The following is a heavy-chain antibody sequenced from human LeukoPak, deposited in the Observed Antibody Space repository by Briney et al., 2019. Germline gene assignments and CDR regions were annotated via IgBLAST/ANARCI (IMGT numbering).Heavy chain of an antibody. CDR1: GFTFSSYW. CDR2: INSDGSST. V-gene: IGHV3-74*01. D-gene: IGHD5-24*01. CDR3: ASGDGHAFNV. Sequence: GGSLRLSCAASGFTFSSYWMHWVRQAPGKGLVWVSRINSDGSSTRNADSVKGRFTISRDNAKNTLYLQMNSLKAEDTAVYYRASGDGHAFNVWGQGTMVTVSS. J-gene: IGHJ3*01.